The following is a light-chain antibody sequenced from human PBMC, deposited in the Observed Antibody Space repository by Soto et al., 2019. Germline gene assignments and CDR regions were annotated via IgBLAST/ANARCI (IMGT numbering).Light chain of an antibody. J-gene: IGLJ3*02. CDR1: NIGDKS. CDR2: SDT. Sequence: SYELTQPPSVSVAPGETARITCGGNNIGDKSVHWYQQKPGQAPVLVIYSDTDQPSGIPERFSGSTSGNTATLTISGVEAGDEADYYCQVWDSSSDHVVFGGGTKLTVL. CDR3: QVWDSSSDHVV. V-gene: IGLV3-21*04.